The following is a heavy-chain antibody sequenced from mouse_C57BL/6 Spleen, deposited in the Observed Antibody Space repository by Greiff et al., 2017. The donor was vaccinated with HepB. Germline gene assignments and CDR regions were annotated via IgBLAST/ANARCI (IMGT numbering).Heavy chain of an antibody. CDR1: GYSFTSYY. V-gene: IGHV1-66*01. CDR2: IYPGSGNT. Sequence: VQLQESGPELVKPGASVKISCKASGYSFTSYYIHWVKQRPGQGLEWIGWIYPGSGNTKYNEKFKGKATLTADTSSSTAYMQLSSLTSEDSAVYYCARSTTVVNFDVWGTGTTVTVSS. CDR3: ARSTTVVNFDV. J-gene: IGHJ1*03. D-gene: IGHD1-1*01.